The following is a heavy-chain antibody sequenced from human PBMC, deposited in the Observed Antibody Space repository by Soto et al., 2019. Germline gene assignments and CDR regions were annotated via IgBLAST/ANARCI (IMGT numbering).Heavy chain of an antibody. CDR2: ISGSGGST. CDR3: ATPVGQYNWNYGPYAFDI. J-gene: IGHJ3*02. D-gene: IGHD1-7*01. CDR1: GFTFSSYA. V-gene: IGHV3-23*01. Sequence: EVQLLESGGGLVQPGGSLRLSCAASGFTFSSYAMSWVRQAPGKGLEWVSAISGSGGSTYYADSVKGRFTISRDNSKNTLYLQMNSLRAEDTAVYYCATPVGQYNWNYGPYAFDIWGQGTMVTVSS.